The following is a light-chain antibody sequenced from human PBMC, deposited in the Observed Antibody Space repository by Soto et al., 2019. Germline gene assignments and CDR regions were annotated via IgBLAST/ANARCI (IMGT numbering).Light chain of an antibody. CDR2: DND. Sequence: SVPTQLPSVSAAPGQKVTISCSESASNVGENSPFSYRQCPGSSPMIVIYDNDRRPSGISARFSASKSDASAPPGITGLQTGDEPDYYCGTWDNSLSDGVFG. CDR3: GTWDNSLSDGV. CDR1: ASNVGENS. V-gene: IGLV1-51*01. J-gene: IGLJ7*01.